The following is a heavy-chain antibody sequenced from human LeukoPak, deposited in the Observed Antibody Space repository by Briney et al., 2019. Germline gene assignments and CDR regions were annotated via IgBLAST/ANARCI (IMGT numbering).Heavy chain of an antibody. CDR1: GGSISSYY. V-gene: IGHV4-59*12. CDR3: ARDSSIAARRLDY. CDR2: IYYSGST. J-gene: IGHJ4*02. D-gene: IGHD6-6*01. Sequence: PSETLSLTCTVSGGSISSYYWSWIRQPPGKGLEWIGYIYYSGSTNYNPSLRSRVTISVDRSKNQFSLKLSSVTAADTAVYYCARDSSIAARRLDYWGQGTLVTVSS.